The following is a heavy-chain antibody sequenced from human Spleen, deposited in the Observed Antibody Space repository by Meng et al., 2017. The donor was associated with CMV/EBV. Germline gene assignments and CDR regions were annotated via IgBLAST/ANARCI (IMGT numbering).Heavy chain of an antibody. J-gene: IGHJ6*02. Sequence: SQTLSLTCAVFGGPFSGYYWSWIRQPPGKGPEWIGEINHSGSTNYNPSLKSRVTISVDTSKNQFSLKLSSVTAADTAVYYCARGGTDIVVVPAARGYYYYGMDVWGQGTTVTVSS. V-gene: IGHV4-34*01. CDR1: GGPFSGYY. CDR3: ARGGTDIVVVPAARGYYYYGMDV. D-gene: IGHD2-2*01. CDR2: INHSGST.